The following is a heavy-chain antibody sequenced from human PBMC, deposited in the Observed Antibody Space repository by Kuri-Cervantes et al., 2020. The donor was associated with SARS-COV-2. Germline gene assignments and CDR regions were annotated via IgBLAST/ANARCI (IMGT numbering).Heavy chain of an antibody. Sequence: SQTLSLTCAVYGGSFSGYYWSWIRQPPGKGLEWIGEINHSGSTYYNPSLKSRVTISVDTSKNQFSLKLSSVTAADTAVYYCARGSVVPAANDYWGQGTLVTVSS. CDR1: GGSFSGYY. D-gene: IGHD2-2*01. CDR3: ARGSVVPAANDY. CDR2: INHSGST. J-gene: IGHJ4*02. V-gene: IGHV4-34*01.